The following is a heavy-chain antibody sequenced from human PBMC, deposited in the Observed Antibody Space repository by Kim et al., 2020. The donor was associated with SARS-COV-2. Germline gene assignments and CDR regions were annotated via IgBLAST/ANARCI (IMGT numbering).Heavy chain of an antibody. CDR1: GGSFSGYY. J-gene: IGHJ4*02. Sequence: SETLSLTCAVYGGSFSGYYWSWIRQPPGKGLEWIGEINHSGSTNYNPSLKSRVTISVDTSKNQFSLKLSSVTAADTAVYYCARGGGELLGGDWGQGTLVTVSS. D-gene: IGHD3-10*01. CDR3: ARGGGELLGGD. CDR2: INHSGST. V-gene: IGHV4-34*01.